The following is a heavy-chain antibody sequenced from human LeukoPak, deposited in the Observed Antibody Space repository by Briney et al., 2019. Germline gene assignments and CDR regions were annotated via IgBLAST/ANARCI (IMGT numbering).Heavy chain of an antibody. V-gene: IGHV1-24*01. J-gene: IGHJ3*02. CDR2: FDPEDGET. CDR3: ATEYNVDTAMVGGYAFDN. Sequence: ASVKVSCKVSGYTLTELSMHWVRQAPGKGLEWMGGFDPEDGETIYAQKFQGRVTMTEDTSTDTAYMELSSLRSEDTAVYYCATEYNVDTAMVGGYAFDNWGQGTMVTVSS. CDR1: GYTLTELS. D-gene: IGHD5-18*01.